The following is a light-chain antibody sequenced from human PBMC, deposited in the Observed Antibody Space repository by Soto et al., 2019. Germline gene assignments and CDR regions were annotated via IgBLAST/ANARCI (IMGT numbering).Light chain of an antibody. CDR1: QGIGSS. CDR2: DAS. Sequence: AIQLTQSPSSLSASVVDRVTITCRASQGIGSSLAWYQQKPGKAPKLLIYDASTLESGVSSRFSGTGSETECTLTITDLQADDLATYFCHQYKTYSTFGQGTKVDIK. V-gene: IGKV1-13*02. J-gene: IGKJ1*01. CDR3: HQYKTYST.